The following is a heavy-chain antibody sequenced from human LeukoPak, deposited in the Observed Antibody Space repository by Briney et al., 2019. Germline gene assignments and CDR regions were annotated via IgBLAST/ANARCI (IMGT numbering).Heavy chain of an antibody. D-gene: IGHD2-2*01. J-gene: IGHJ4*02. CDR2: ISGGGGST. CDR3: ATRPLMPPRFDY. V-gene: IGHV3-23*01. Sequence: PGGSLRLSCAASGFTFSTYPMSWVRQAPVKGLQWVSAISGGGGSTYYADSVKGRFTISRDNSKSTLYLHMSSLRAEDTAIYYCATRPLMPPRFDYWGQGTLVTVSS. CDR1: GFTFSTYP.